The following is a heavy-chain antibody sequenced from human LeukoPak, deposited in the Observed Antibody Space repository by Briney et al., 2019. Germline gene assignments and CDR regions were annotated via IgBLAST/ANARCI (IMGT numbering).Heavy chain of an antibody. CDR1: GFTFSSYA. J-gene: IGHJ6*02. CDR2: ISYDGSNK. Sequence: GRSLRLSCAASGFTFSSYAMHWVRQAPGKGLEWVAVISYDGSNKYYADSVKGRFTISRDNSKNTLYLQMNSLRAEDTAVYYCARAPTGYSSGWYPLSYYYGMDVWGQGTTVTVSS. D-gene: IGHD6-19*01. V-gene: IGHV3-30-3*01. CDR3: ARAPTGYSSGWYPLSYYYGMDV.